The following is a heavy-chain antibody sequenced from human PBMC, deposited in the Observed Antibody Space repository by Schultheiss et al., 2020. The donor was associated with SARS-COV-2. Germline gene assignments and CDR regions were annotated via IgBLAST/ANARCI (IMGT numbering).Heavy chain of an antibody. CDR2: ISAYNGNT. J-gene: IGHJ4*02. Sequence: GESLKISCKASGYTFTSYGISWVRQAPGQGLEWMGWISAYNGNTNYAQKLQGRVTMTTDTSTSTAYMELRSLRSDDTAVYYCAMGNVGGNTGGYYWGQGTLVTVSS. CDR3: AMGNVGGNTGGYY. V-gene: IGHV1-18*01. CDR1: GYTFTSYG. D-gene: IGHD4-23*01.